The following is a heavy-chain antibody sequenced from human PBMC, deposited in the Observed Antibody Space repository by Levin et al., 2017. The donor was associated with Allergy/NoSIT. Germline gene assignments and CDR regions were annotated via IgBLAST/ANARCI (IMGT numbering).Heavy chain of an antibody. CDR3: AGGPPRRARFGGGGRFDP. D-gene: IGHD2-15*01. J-gene: IGHJ5*02. Sequence: SETLSLTCAVYGGSFSGYYWSWIRQPPGKGLEWIGEINHSGSTNYNPSLKSRVTISVDTSKNQFSLKLSSVTAADTAVYYCAGGPPRRARFGGGGRFDPWGQGTLVTVSS. CDR2: INHSGST. CDR1: GGSFSGYY. V-gene: IGHV4-34*01.